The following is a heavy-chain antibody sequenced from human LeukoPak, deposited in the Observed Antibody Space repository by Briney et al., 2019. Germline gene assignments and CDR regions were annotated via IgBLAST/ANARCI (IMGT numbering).Heavy chain of an antibody. CDR1: GGTFSSYT. D-gene: IGHD7-27*01. Sequence: GSSVKVSCKASGGTFSSYTISWVRQAPGQGLEWMGRIIPILGIANYAQKFQGRVTITADKSTSTAYMELSSLRSEDTAVYYCARVRWGNYYYYYGMDVWGQGTTVTVSS. V-gene: IGHV1-69*02. J-gene: IGHJ6*02. CDR3: ARVRWGNYYYYYGMDV. CDR2: IIPILGIA.